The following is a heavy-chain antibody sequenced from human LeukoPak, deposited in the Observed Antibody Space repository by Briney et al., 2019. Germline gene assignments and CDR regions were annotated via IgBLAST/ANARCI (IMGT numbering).Heavy chain of an antibody. CDR3: ARGPSTYYYDSSGYYDY. CDR2: INHSGST. Sequence: SETLSLTCAVYGGSFSGYYWSWIRQPPGKGLEWIGEINHSGSTNYNPSLKSRVTISVDTSKNQFSLKLSSVTAADTAVYYCARGPSTYYYDSSGYYDYWDQGTLVTVSS. D-gene: IGHD3-22*01. V-gene: IGHV4-34*01. CDR1: GGSFSGYY. J-gene: IGHJ4*02.